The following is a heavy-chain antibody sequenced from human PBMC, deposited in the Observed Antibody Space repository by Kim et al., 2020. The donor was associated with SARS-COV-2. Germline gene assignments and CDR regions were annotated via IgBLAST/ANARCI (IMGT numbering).Heavy chain of an antibody. Sequence: KYHPSLTGRVTMSVDTSKNQFSLKLSSVTAADTAIYYCARRDSSTSWYFDLWGRATLVTVSS. D-gene: IGHD3-22*01. V-gene: IGHV4-61*07. J-gene: IGHJ2*01. CDR3: ARRDSSTSWYFDL.